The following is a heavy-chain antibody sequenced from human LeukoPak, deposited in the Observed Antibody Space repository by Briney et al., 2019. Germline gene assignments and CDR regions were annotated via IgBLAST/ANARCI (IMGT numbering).Heavy chain of an antibody. D-gene: IGHD3-22*01. CDR1: GYIFTSYG. CDR3: AREGQWGYYDSSGYYYLAY. CDR2: ISAYNGNT. Sequence: GASVKVSCKASGYIFTSYGISWVRQAPGQGLEWMGWISAYNGNTNYAQKLQGRVTMTTDTSTSTAYMELRSLRSDDTAVYYCAREGQWGYYDSSGYYYLAYWGQGTLVTVSS. V-gene: IGHV1-18*01. J-gene: IGHJ4*02.